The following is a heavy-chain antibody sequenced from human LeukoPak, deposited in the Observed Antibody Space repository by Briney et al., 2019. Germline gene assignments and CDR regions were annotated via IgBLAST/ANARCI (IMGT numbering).Heavy chain of an antibody. Sequence: GGSLRLSCAGSGFRFSIYGMNWVRQAPGKGLEWVSGISPGGGPTYYAESVKGRFTISRDDSKDTLYLQMNNLRVEDTAVYYCAKDGAWLRFDDWGQGILVTVSS. J-gene: IGHJ4*02. D-gene: IGHD5-12*01. CDR3: AKDGAWLRFDD. CDR1: GFRFSIYG. V-gene: IGHV3-23*01. CDR2: ISPGGGPT.